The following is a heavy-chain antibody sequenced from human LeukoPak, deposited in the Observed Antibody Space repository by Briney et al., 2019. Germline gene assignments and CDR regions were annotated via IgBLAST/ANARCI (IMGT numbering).Heavy chain of an antibody. D-gene: IGHD6-6*01. Sequence: GASVKASCKASGGTFSSYAISWVRQAPGQGLEWMGGIIPIFGTANYAQKFQGGVTITADESTSTAYMELSSLRSEDTAVYYCASDPMGAARLGAWFDPWGQGTLVTVSS. V-gene: IGHV1-69*13. CDR1: GGTFSSYA. J-gene: IGHJ5*02. CDR3: ASDPMGAARLGAWFDP. CDR2: IIPIFGTA.